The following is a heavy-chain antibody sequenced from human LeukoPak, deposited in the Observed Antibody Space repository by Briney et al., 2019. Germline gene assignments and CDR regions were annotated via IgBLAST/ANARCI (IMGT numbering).Heavy chain of an antibody. CDR1: GFTFSNAW. CDR3: TTDHDYCSGTSCYI. V-gene: IGHV3-15*07. J-gene: IGHJ4*02. CDR2: IKSKTDGGTT. Sequence: GGSLRLSCAASGFTFSNAWMNWVRQAPGKGLEWVGRIKSKTDGGTTDYAAPVKGRFTISRDDSKNTLYLQMNSLKTEDTAVYYCTTDHDYCSGTSCYIWGQGTLVTVSS. D-gene: IGHD2-2*02.